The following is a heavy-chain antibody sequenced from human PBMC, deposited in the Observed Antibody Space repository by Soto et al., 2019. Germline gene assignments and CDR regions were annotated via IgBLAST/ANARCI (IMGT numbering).Heavy chain of an antibody. D-gene: IGHD6-6*01. J-gene: IGHJ5*02. Sequence: SETLSLTCTVSGGSIDSYYWTWIRQPPGKGLEWIGYVYYSGSTYYNPSLKSRITISVDTSKNQFSLKLSSVTAADTAVYYCARERPDGARLDPWGQVTLVTVS. CDR1: GGSIDSYY. CDR3: ARERPDGARLDP. V-gene: IGHV4-59*12. CDR2: VYYSGST.